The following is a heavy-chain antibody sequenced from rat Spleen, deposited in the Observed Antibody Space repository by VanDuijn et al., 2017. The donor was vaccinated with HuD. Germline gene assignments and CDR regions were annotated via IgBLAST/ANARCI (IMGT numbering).Heavy chain of an antibody. CDR3: TTGVY. Sequence: EVQLVESGGGLVQPGRSLKLSCAGSGFTFSDYYMAWVRQAPKKGLEWVASITNSGGDTYYRDSVKGRFTIFRDNAKSTLYLQMDSLTSEDTATYYLTTGVYWGQGVLGTVSS. J-gene: IGHJ2*01. CDR1: GFTFSDYY. CDR2: ITNSGGDT. V-gene: IGHV5-20*01.